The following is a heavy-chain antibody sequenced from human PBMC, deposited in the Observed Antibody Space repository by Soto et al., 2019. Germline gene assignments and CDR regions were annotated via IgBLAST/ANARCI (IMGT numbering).Heavy chain of an antibody. CDR1: GGTFSTYA. Sequence: QVQLVQSGAEVKKPESSVKVSCKAPGGTFSTYAISWVRQAPGQGLEWMGGIIPMFGTANYAQRFQDRVTITADESTNTVYMGLSSLRPEATAVYFCASGIQLWLRRINNGYSGWGQGNLVTVPS. CDR2: IIPMFGTA. V-gene: IGHV1-69*12. CDR3: ASGIQLWLRRINNGYSG. D-gene: IGHD5-18*01. J-gene: IGHJ4*02.